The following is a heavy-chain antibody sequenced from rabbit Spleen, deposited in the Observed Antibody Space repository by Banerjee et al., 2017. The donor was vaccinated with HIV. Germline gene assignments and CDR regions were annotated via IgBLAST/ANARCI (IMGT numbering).Heavy chain of an antibody. CDR3: VRDRANIGGDYGPYYFDL. Sequence: QEKLVESGGGLVQPEGSLTLTCTASGVSFSFNNYMCWVRQAPGKGLEWIGCIDVGSSDFTYFAAWAKGRFTISSHNAQNTLYLQLNSLTAADTATYFCVRDRANIGGDYGPYYFDLWGPGTLVTVS. J-gene: IGHJ4*01. CDR1: GVSFSFNNY. CDR2: IDVGSSDFT. D-gene: IGHD2-1*01. V-gene: IGHV1S45*01.